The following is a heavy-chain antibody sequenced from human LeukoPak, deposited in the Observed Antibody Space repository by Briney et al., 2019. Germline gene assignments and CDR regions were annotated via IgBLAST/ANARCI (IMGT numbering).Heavy chain of an antibody. CDR1: GGSISSHY. CDR3: ARDISSGSYFDS. CDR2: IYYSGST. V-gene: IGHV4-59*11. Sequence: SETLSLTCTVSGGSISSHYWSWIRQPPGKGLEWIGYIYYSGSTNYNPSLKSRVTISVDTSKNQFSLKLSSVTAADTAVYYCARDISSGSYFDSWGQGALVTVSS. J-gene: IGHJ4*02. D-gene: IGHD1-26*01.